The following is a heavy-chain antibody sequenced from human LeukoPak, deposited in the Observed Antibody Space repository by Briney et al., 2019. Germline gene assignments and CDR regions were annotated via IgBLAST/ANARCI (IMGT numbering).Heavy chain of an antibody. CDR3: ARDQVDTASFYYFDC. CDR1: GFTFSSYA. V-gene: IGHV3-30-3*01. J-gene: IGHJ4*02. D-gene: IGHD5-18*01. CDR2: ISYDGSNK. Sequence: GRSLRLSCAASGFTFSSYAMHWVRQAPGKGLEWVAVISYDGSNKYYADSVKGRFTISRDNSKNTLYLQMNSLRAEDTAVYYCARDQVDTASFYYFDCWGQGTLVTVSS.